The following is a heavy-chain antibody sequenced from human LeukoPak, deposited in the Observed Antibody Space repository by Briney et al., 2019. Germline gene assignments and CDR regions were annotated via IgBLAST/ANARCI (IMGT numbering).Heavy chain of an antibody. CDR3: ARRRNVGTAMVTHDAFDI. CDR2: INPNSGGT. CDR1: GYTFTGYY. D-gene: IGHD5-18*01. J-gene: IGHJ3*02. Sequence: ASVKVSCKASGYTFTGYYMHWVRQAPGQGLEWMGRINPNSGGTNYAQKFQGRVTMTRDTSISTAYMELSRLRSDDTAVYYCARRRNVGTAMVTHDAFDIWGQGTMVTVSS. V-gene: IGHV1-2*06.